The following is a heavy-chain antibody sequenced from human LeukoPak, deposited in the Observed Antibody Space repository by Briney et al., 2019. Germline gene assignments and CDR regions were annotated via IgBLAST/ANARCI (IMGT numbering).Heavy chain of an antibody. CDR3: AKDGQSFNSMWHYFDS. CDR1: GFTFNHYA. V-gene: IGHV3-23*01. J-gene: IGHJ4*02. CDR2: IGGGDT. Sequence: PGGSLRLSCAASGFTFNHYAMSWVRQAPGKGLEWVSGIGGGDTHYADSVKGRFTISRDDSKNTVHLQMSSLRAEDTAVYYCAKDGQSFNSMWHYFDSWGQGTLVTVSS. D-gene: IGHD2-21*01.